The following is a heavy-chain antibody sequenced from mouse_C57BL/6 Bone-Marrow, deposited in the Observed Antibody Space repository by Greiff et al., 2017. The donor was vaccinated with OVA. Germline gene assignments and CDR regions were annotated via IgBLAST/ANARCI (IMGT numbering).Heavy chain of an antibody. CDR2: IDPSDSYT. CDR3: ARETTDFDY. Sequence: QVQLKQPGAELVRPGTSVKLSCKASGYTFTSYWMHWVKQRPGQGLEWIGVIDPSDSYTNYNQKFKGKATLTVDTSSSTAYMQLSSLTSEDSAVYYCARETTDFDYWGQGTTLTVSS. CDR1: GYTFTSYW. D-gene: IGHD1-1*01. V-gene: IGHV1-59*01. J-gene: IGHJ2*01.